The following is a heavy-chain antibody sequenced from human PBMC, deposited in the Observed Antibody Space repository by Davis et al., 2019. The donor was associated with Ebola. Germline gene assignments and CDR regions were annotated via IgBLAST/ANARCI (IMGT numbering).Heavy chain of an antibody. CDR3: ARGFGGQQTYDS. Sequence: MPAETLSLTCTVSGGSISSSSDYWGWIRKHPGKVLEWIGSIYYSGSTYYNPSLKSRVTISVDMSKNQFSLKLSSVTAADTAVYYCARGFGGQQTYDSWGQGTLVPVSS. D-gene: IGHD6-13*01. J-gene: IGHJ4*02. CDR2: IYYSGST. CDR1: GGSISSSSDY. V-gene: IGHV4-39*01.